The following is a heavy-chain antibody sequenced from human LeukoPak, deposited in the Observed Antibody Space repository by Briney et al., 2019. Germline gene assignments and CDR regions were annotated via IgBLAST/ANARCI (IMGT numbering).Heavy chain of an antibody. V-gene: IGHV3-66*01. CDR3: TRAAWGY. Sequence: GGSLRLSCAASGFSVTSDYMSWVRQAPGKGLEWVSVIYSDGNTYYADSVKGRFTISRDNSKNTVYLQMNVLRAEDTAIYYCTRAAWGYWGQGTLVTVSS. CDR2: IYSDGNT. D-gene: IGHD1-26*01. J-gene: IGHJ4*01. CDR1: GFSVTSDY.